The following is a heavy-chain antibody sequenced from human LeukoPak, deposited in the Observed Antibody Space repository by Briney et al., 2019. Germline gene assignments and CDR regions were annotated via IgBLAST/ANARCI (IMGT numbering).Heavy chain of an antibody. V-gene: IGHV4-59*01. J-gene: IGHJ4*02. CDR1: GGSISSYY. D-gene: IGHD1-26*01. CDR2: IYYSGST. Sequence: SETLSLTCTVSGGSISSYYWSWIRQPPGKGLEWIGYIYYSGSTNYNPSLKSRVTISVDTSKNQFSLKLSSVTAADTAVYYCARDSYSGTSYDYWGQGTLVTVSS. CDR3: ARDSYSGTSYDY.